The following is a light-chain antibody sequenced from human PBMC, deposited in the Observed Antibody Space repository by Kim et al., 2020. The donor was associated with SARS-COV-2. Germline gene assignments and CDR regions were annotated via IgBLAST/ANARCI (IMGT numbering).Light chain of an antibody. J-gene: IGKJ1*01. V-gene: IGKV3-11*01. CDR1: QSVSRY. Sequence: EIVLTQSPATLSLSPGERATLSCRASQSVSRYLAWYQHKPGQAPRLLIYDASNRATGIPARFSGSGSGTDFTLTISSLEPEDFAVYYCQQRSNWWTFGQGTKVEIK. CDR2: DAS. CDR3: QQRSNWWT.